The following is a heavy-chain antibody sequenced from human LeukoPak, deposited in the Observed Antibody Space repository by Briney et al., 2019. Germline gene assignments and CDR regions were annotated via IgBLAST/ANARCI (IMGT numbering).Heavy chain of an antibody. CDR3: AKNPYYYDSSGYYPLWYFDL. Sequence: PGGSLRLSCAASGFTFSSYGMHWVRQAPGKGLEWVAFIRYDGSNKYYADSVKGRFTISRDNSKNTLYLQMNSLRAEDTAVYYCAKNPYYYDSSGYYPLWYFDLWGRGTLVTVSS. V-gene: IGHV3-30*02. D-gene: IGHD3-22*01. CDR1: GFTFSSYG. J-gene: IGHJ2*01. CDR2: IRYDGSNK.